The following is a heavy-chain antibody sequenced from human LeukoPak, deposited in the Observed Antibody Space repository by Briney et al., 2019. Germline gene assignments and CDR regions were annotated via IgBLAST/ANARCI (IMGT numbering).Heavy chain of an antibody. CDR2: ISSSSSYI. V-gene: IGHV3-21*01. J-gene: IGHJ1*01. CDR1: GFTFSSYS. Sequence: GGSLRLSCTASGFTFSSYSMNWVRQAPGKGLEWVSSISSSSSYIYYADSVKGRFTISRDNAKNSMYLQMNSLRAEDTAVYYCARDEHSSGHHYDPEYFQHWGQGTLVTVSS. D-gene: IGHD3-22*01. CDR3: ARDEHSSGHHYDPEYFQH.